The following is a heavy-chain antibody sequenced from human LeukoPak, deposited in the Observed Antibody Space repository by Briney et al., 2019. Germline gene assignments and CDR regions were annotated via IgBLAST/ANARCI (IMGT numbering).Heavy chain of an antibody. CDR1: GDSIISSHW. CDR3: ARGKRGVWFGELSSWFDP. J-gene: IGHJ5*02. V-gene: IGHV4-4*02. D-gene: IGHD3-10*01. CDR2: IYHTGST. Sequence: SETLSLTCTVSGDSIISSHWWSWVRQPPGKGLEWVGEIYHTGSTNYNPSLKSRVTISVDTSKNQFSLKLSSVTAADTAVYNCARGKRGVWFGELSSWFDPGGQGTLVTVSS.